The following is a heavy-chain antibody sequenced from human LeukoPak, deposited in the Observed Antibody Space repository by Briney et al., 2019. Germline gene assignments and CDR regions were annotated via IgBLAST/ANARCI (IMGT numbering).Heavy chain of an antibody. J-gene: IGHJ3*02. CDR2: IYYSGST. CDR1: GGSISSYY. CDR3: ARGELGRQVNDAFDI. D-gene: IGHD3-10*01. V-gene: IGHV4-59*12. Sequence: PSETLSLTCTVSGGSISSYYWSWIRQPPGKGLEWIGYIYYSGSTNYNPSLKSRVTISVDRSKNQFSLKLSSVTAADTAVYYCARGELGRQVNDAFDIWGQGTMVTVSS.